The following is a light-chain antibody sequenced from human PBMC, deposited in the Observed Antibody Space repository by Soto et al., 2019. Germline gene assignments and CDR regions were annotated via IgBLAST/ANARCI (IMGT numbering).Light chain of an antibody. CDR2: ATS. CDR1: ETTGRAY. CDR3: HQYATSPFT. V-gene: IGKV3-20*01. J-gene: IGKJ2*01. Sequence: IVLTQSPGTLSLSPGKRATVSCRASETTGRAYFAWYQHRPGRTPRLVLSATSNRAAGIPDRFGGSGSGADFTLTISGVEPEDFAVYYCHQYATSPFTFGQGTKLEI.